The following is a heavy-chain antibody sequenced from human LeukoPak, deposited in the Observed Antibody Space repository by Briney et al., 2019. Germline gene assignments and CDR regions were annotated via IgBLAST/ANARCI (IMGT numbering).Heavy chain of an antibody. V-gene: IGHV1-2*02. CDR2: VDPRSGIT. CDR3: ATDNYGMLDY. J-gene: IGHJ4*02. CDR1: GYTFTDYY. Sequence: ASVKVSCXASGYTFTDYYIHWVRRAPGQGLEWMGWVDPRSGITKFTQKFQGRVTMTRDTSINTVYVDLSGLTFDDTAVYYCATDNYGMLDYWGQGTLVTVSS. D-gene: IGHD3-9*01.